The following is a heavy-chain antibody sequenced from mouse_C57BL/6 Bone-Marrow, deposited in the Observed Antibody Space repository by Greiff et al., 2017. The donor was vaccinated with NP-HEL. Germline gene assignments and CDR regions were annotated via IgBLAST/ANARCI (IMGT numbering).Heavy chain of an antibody. D-gene: IGHD1-1*01. CDR3: ARYYYDAMDY. J-gene: IGHJ4*01. CDR1: GYSITSGYY. V-gene: IGHV3-6*01. CDR2: ISYDGST. Sequence: EVKLMESGPGLVKPSQSLSLTCSVTGYSITSGYYWNWIRQFPGNILEWMGYISYDGSTNYNPSLKNRISITRDTSKNQLFLKLNSVTTEDTATYYCARYYYDAMDYWGQGTSVTVSS.